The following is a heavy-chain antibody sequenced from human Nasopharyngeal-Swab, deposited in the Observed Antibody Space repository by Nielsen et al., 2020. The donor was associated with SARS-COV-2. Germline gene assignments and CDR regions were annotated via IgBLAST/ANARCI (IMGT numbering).Heavy chain of an antibody. J-gene: IGHJ4*02. CDR1: GGTFTSYS. CDR3: ARDRQQLGYFDC. CDR2: IIPILDIP. D-gene: IGHD6-13*01. Sequence: SLKVSCKASGGTFTSYSITWVRQAPGQGLEWMGEIIPILDIPNYAQKFQGRVMITADKSTNTAYMELSSLRSEDTALYYCARDRQQLGYFDCWGQGTLVTVSS. V-gene: IGHV1-69*10.